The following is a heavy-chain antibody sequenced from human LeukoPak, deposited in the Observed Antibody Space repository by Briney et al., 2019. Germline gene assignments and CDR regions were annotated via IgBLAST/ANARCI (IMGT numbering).Heavy chain of an antibody. CDR3: ARRVPTDQYFDY. CDR1: GYSFTSYW. CDR2: VYPGDSNT. J-gene: IGHJ4*02. Sequence: GESLKISCKGSGYSFTSYWIAWVRQMPGKGLEWMGIVYPGDSNTRYNPSFQGQVTISADKSISTAYLQWSSLKASDTAMYYCARRVPTDQYFDYWGQETLVTVSS. D-gene: IGHD5-12*01. V-gene: IGHV5-51*01.